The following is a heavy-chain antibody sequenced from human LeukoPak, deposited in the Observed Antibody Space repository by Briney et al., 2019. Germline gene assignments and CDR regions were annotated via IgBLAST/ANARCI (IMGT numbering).Heavy chain of an antibody. CDR3: ARDLRYYYDSSGYYDY. Sequence: GSLRPSCAASGFTVSSNYMSWDRPAPGKGLEWVSVIYSCGSTYYADSVKGRFTISRDNSKNTLYLQMNSLRAEDTAVYYCARDLRYYYDSSGYYDYWGQGTLVTVSS. D-gene: IGHD3-22*01. J-gene: IGHJ4*02. CDR1: GFTVSSNY. V-gene: IGHV3-66*03. CDR2: IYSCGST.